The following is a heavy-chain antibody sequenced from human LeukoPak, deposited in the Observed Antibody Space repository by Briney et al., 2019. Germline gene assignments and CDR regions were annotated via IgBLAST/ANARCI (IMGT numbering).Heavy chain of an antibody. D-gene: IGHD6-13*01. CDR1: GFTFINYA. CDR2: INGLGDGT. V-gene: IGHV3-23*01. J-gene: IGHJ5*02. CDR3: ANLHGSSWRSRWWFDP. Sequence: PGGSLRLSCAASGFTFINYALSWVRQAPGKGLEWVSGINGLGDGTYYADSVRGRFTISRDNSKNTLYLQMNSLRADDTAVYYCANLHGSSWRSRWWFDPWGQGTLVTVSS.